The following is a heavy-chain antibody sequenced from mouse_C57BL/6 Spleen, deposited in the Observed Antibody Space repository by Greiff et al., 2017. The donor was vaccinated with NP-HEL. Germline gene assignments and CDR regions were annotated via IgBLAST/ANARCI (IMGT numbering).Heavy chain of an antibody. Sequence: VQLQQSDAELVKPGASVKISCKVSGYTFTDHTIHWMKQRPEQGLEWIGYIYPRDGSTKYNEKVKGKATLTADKSSSTAYMQLNSLTSEDSAVYFCARKFYYGSSHWYFDVWGTGTTVTVSS. D-gene: IGHD1-1*01. CDR2: IYPRDGST. CDR1: GYTFTDHT. J-gene: IGHJ1*03. V-gene: IGHV1-78*01. CDR3: ARKFYYGSSHWYFDV.